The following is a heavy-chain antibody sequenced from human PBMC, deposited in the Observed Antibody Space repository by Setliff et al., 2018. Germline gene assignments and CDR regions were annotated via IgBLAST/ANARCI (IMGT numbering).Heavy chain of an antibody. J-gene: IGHJ4*02. CDR3: ARDREYCSRTSCYIDY. D-gene: IGHD2-2*02. CDR1: GYTLTELS. CDR2: FDPEDGET. Sequence: ASVKVSCKVSGYTLTELSMHWVRQAPGKGLEWMGGFDPEDGETIYAQKFQGRITITRDTSASTAYMEMSSLRSEDTAVYYCARDREYCSRTSCYIDYWGQGALVTAPQ. V-gene: IGHV1-24*01.